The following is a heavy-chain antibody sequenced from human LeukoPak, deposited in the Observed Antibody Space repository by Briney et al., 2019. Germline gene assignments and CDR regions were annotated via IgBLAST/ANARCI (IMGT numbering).Heavy chain of an antibody. D-gene: IGHD4-17*01. CDR1: GFTLKNYW. CDR2: INRDGSEK. Sequence: PGGSLRLSCGASGFTLKNYWMSWVRQAPGKGLEWVANINRDGSEKYYVDSVKGRLTISRDNSKNTLYLQMNSLRAEDTAVYYCAKDWGTTVTFFDYWGQGTLVTVSS. J-gene: IGHJ4*02. V-gene: IGHV3-7*03. CDR3: AKDWGTTVTFFDY.